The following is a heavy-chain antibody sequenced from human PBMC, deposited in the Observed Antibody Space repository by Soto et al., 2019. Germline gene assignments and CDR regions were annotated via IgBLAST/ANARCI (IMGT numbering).Heavy chain of an antibody. J-gene: IGHJ4*02. CDR2: ISYDGSNK. CDR3: AKDLGQQLLTY. Sequence: GGSLRLSCAASGFTFSSYGMHWVRQAPGKGLEWVAVISYDGSNKYYADSVKGRFTISRDNSKNTLYLQMNSLRAEDTAVYYCAKDLGQQLLTYWGQGTLVTVSS. V-gene: IGHV3-30*18. D-gene: IGHD6-13*01. CDR1: GFTFSSYG.